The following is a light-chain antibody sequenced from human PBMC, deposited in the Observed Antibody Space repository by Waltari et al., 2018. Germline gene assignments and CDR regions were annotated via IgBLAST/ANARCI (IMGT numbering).Light chain of an antibody. J-gene: IGKJ4*01. V-gene: IGKV3-20*01. CDR2: ATS. Sequence: EIVLTQSPGTLSLSPGERATLSCRASQSVSSSHLAWYQQKPGQAPRLLIYATSNRATGIPDRFIGSGSGTDFTLTISRLEPEDFAVYYCQHYGTSPFTFGGGTKVEI. CDR3: QHYGTSPFT. CDR1: QSVSSSH.